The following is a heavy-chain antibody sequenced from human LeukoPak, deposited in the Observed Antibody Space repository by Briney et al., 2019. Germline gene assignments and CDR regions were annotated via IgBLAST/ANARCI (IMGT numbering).Heavy chain of an antibody. J-gene: IGHJ4*02. CDR2: ISYSSTTI. Sequence: GGSLRLSCAASGFTFSSYAMSWVRQAPGKGLEWISYISYSSTTIYYADSVKGRFTISRDNAKSSLYLQMNSLRAEGTAVYYCARDFEPGGIFGVVPFDYWGQGTLVTVSS. D-gene: IGHD3-3*01. V-gene: IGHV3-48*01. CDR3: ARDFEPGGIFGVVPFDY. CDR1: GFTFSSYA.